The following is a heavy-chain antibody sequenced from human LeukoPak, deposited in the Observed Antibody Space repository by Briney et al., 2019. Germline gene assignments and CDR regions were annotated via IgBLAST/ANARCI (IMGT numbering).Heavy chain of an antibody. D-gene: IGHD1-26*01. Sequence: GESLILSCAASGFTVSSTYMTSVPQAPGKGLEWVLDIYSGGTTYYEDFVEGRFTVSRDISKNMLYLQLNSLRGEDTSVYYCATFLGAAKYFNNWGQGTLVTVSS. V-gene: IGHV3-66*01. CDR1: GFTVSSTY. CDR2: IYSGGTT. J-gene: IGHJ4*02. CDR3: ATFLGAAKYFNN.